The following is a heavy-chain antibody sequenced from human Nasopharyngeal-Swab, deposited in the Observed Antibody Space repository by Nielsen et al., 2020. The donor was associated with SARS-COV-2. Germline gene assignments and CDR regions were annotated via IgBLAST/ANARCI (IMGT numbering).Heavy chain of an antibody. Sequence: GESLKISCAASGFTFSDHYMDWVRQAPGKGLEWVGRTRNKANSYTTEYAASVKGRFTISRDDSKNSLYLQMNSLKTEDTAVYYCARVSGSHSDYWGQGTLVTVSS. CDR3: ARVSGSHSDY. CDR1: GFTFSDHY. CDR2: TRNKANSYTT. V-gene: IGHV3-72*01. D-gene: IGHD1-26*01. J-gene: IGHJ4*02.